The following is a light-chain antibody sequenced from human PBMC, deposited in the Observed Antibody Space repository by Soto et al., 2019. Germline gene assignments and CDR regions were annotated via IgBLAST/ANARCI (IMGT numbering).Light chain of an antibody. J-gene: IGLJ1*01. CDR2: EVN. CDR3: ISYTYNYTYI. CDR1: SSDVGGYNY. Sequence: QSALTQPASVSGSPGQSITISCTGTSSDVGGYNYVSWYQQHPGKAPKVMIYEVNNRPSGVSNRFSGSKSGNTASLTISGLQAEAEADYYCISYTYNYTYIFGTGTKVTVL. V-gene: IGLV2-14*01.